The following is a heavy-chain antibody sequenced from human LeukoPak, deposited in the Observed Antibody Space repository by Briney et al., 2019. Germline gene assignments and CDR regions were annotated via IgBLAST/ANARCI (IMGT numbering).Heavy chain of an antibody. J-gene: IGHJ5*01. CDR2: IDGDGSEE. V-gene: IGHV3-7*01. D-gene: IGHD3-16*01. Sequence: GGSLRLSCAASGFTFSRTWMSWVRQAPGKGLEWVANIDGDGSEEYHLDSVKGRFTISRSNARNSLYLQMNSLRAEDTAVYYCARDPDSDNAWGWFDSWGQGAVVTVSS. CDR1: GFTFSRTW. CDR3: ARDPDSDNAWGWFDS.